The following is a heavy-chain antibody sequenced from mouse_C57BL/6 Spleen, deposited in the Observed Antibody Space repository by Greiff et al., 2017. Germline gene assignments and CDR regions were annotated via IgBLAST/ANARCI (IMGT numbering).Heavy chain of an antibody. CDR3: ARRGADEGVDY. Sequence: QVQLKESGAELVRPGTSVKMSCKASGYTFTNYWIGWAKQRPGHGLEWIGDIYPGGGYTNYNEKFKGKATLTADKSSSTAYMQFSSLTSEDSAIYSCARRGADEGVDYWGQGTTLTVSS. V-gene: IGHV1-63*01. CDR1: GYTFTNYW. J-gene: IGHJ2*01. CDR2: IYPGGGYT.